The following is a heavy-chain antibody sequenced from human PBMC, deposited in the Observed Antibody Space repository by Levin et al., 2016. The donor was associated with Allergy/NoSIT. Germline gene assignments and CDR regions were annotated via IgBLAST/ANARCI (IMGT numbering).Heavy chain of an antibody. CDR3: ARGVGYFASGTYCFDY. J-gene: IGHJ4*02. CDR2: ISSGGDTI. V-gene: IGHV3-48*02. Sequence: WIRQPPGKGLEWVSYISSGGDTIYYADSVKGRFTFSRDNAKNSLYLQVSSLRDEDTAVYYCARGVGYFASGTYCFDYWGQGTLVTVSS. D-gene: IGHD3-10*01.